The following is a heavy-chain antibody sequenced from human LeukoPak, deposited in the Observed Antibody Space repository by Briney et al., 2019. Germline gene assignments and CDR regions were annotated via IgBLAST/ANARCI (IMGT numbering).Heavy chain of an antibody. D-gene: IGHD6-19*01. CDR1: GYSISSGYF. J-gene: IGHJ6*02. CDR3: ARDRGIAVAGQGYYYGMDV. CDR2: IYQSGST. V-gene: IGHV4-38-2*02. Sequence: KPSETLSLTCTVSGYSISSGYFWGWIRQPPGKGLEWIGSIYQSGSTYYSPSLKGRVTISVDTSKNQFSLKLRSVTAADTAVYYCARDRGIAVAGQGYYYGMDVWGQGTTVTVSS.